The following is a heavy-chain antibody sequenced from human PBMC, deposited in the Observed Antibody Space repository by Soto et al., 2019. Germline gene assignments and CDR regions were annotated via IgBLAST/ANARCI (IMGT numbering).Heavy chain of an antibody. CDR3: ARDIAVAGGAPVRFDP. Sequence: QVQLVQSGAEVKKPGSSVKVSCKASGGTFSSYAISWVRQAPGQGLEWMGGIIPIFGTANYAQKFQGRVTSTADESTSTAYMELSSLRSEDTAVYYCARDIAVAGGAPVRFDPWGQGTLVTVSS. CDR1: GGTFSSYA. J-gene: IGHJ5*02. CDR2: IIPIFGTA. V-gene: IGHV1-69*12. D-gene: IGHD6-19*01.